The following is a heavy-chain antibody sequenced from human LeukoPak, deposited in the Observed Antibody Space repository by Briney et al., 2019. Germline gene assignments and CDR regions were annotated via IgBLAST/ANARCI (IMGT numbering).Heavy chain of an antibody. V-gene: IGHV4-4*07. CDR3: ARLSVPDAEGAFDI. Sequence: SETLSLTCTVSGGSMSNYYWSWIRQPAGKGLEWIGRIYTSGSSTYNPSLKSRVTMSVDTSKSQFSLKLSSVTAADTAVYYCARLSVPDAEGAFDIWGQGTLVTVSS. J-gene: IGHJ3*02. CDR1: GGSMSNYY. D-gene: IGHD2-2*01. CDR2: IYTSGSS.